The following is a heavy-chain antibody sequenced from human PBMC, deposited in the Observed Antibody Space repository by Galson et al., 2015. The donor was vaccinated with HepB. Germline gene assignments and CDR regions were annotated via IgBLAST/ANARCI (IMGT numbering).Heavy chain of an antibody. CDR3: ARAPYYYGSGSATSGTFDP. CDR2: IIPIFGTA. J-gene: IGHJ5*02. D-gene: IGHD3-10*01. Sequence: SVKVSCKASGGTFSSYAISWVRQAPGQGLEWMGGIIPIFGTANYAQKFQGRVTITADESTSTAYMELSSLRSEDTAVYYCARAPYYYGSGSATSGTFDPWGQGTLVTVSS. V-gene: IGHV1-69*13. CDR1: GGTFSSYA.